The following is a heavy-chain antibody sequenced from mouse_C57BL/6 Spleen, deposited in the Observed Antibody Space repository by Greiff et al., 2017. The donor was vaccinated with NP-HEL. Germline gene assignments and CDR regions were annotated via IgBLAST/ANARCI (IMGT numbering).Heavy chain of an antibody. J-gene: IGHJ3*01. CDR1: GYAFTNYL. D-gene: IGHD4-1*01. Sequence: VKLQQSGAELVRPGTSVKVSCKASGYAFTNYLIEWVKQRPGQGLEWIGVINPGSGGTNYNEKFKGKATLTADKSSSTAYMQLSSLTSEDSAVYFCARDWDDWFAYWGQGTLVTVSA. V-gene: IGHV1-54*01. CDR2: INPGSGGT. CDR3: ARDWDDWFAY.